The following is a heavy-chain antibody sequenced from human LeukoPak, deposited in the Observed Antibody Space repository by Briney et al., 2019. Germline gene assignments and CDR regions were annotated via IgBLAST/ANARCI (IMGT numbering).Heavy chain of an antibody. V-gene: IGHV3-48*03. Sequence: GGSLRLSCAASGFTFSSYGMNWVRQAPGKGLEWVSYISPTGSALYYADSAKGRFTISRDNAKNSLYLQMNSLRAEDTAVYYCARVEVRFLEWPPPPDYWGQGTLVTVSS. CDR1: GFTFSSYG. D-gene: IGHD3-3*01. CDR3: ARVEVRFLEWPPPPDY. J-gene: IGHJ4*02. CDR2: ISPTGSAL.